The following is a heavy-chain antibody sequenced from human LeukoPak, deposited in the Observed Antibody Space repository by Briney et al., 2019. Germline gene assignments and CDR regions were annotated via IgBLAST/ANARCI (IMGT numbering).Heavy chain of an antibody. D-gene: IGHD2-21*01. J-gene: IGHJ4*02. CDR3: ARGRTYSDYFDY. V-gene: IGHV1-69*05. CDR1: GGTFSSYA. Sequence: ASVKVSCKAPGGTFSSYAISWVRQAPGQGLEWMGGIIPIFGTANYAQKFQGRVTITTDESTSTAYMELSSLRSEDTAVYYCARGRTYSDYFDYWGQGTLVTVSS. CDR2: IIPIFGTA.